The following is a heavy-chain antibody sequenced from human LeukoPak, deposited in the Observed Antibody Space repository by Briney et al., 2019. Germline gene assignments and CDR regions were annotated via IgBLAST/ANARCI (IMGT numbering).Heavy chain of an antibody. J-gene: IGHJ4*02. Sequence: GRSLRLSCAASGFTFDDYAMHWVRQAPGKGLEWVSGISWNSGSIGYADSAKGRFTISRDNAKNSLYLQMNSLRAEDTALYYCAKDMGDCSSTSCPFDYWGQGTLVTVSS. V-gene: IGHV3-9*01. CDR2: ISWNSGSI. CDR3: AKDMGDCSSTSCPFDY. D-gene: IGHD2-2*01. CDR1: GFTFDDYA.